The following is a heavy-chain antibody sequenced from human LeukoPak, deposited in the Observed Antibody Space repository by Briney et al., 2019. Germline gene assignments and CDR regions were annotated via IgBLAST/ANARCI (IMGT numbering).Heavy chain of an antibody. J-gene: IGHJ4*02. CDR3: ARGGRWLQFNY. CDR1: GGSISSYY. V-gene: IGHV4-59*01. CDR2: IYYSGST. D-gene: IGHD5-24*01. Sequence: SETLSLTCTVSGGSISSYYWSWIRQPPGKGLEWIGYIYYSGSTNYNPSLKSRVTISVDTSNNQFSLKLSSVTAADTAVYYCARGGRWLQFNYWGQGTLVTLST.